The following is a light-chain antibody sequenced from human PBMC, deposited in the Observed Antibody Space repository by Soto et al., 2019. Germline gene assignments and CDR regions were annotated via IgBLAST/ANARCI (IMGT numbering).Light chain of an antibody. J-gene: IGKJ3*01. CDR3: QQYNSWVFT. CDR2: GAS. V-gene: IGKV3-15*01. Sequence: EIVMTQSPATLSVSPGERATLSCRASQSVSSNLAWYQQKPGQAPRLLIYGASTRATGIPARFRGSGSGTEFTLTISSLQSEDFAVYYCQQYNSWVFTFGPGTKVDIK. CDR1: QSVSSN.